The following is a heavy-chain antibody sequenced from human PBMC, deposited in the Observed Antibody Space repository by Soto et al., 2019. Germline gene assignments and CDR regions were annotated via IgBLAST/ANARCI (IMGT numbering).Heavy chain of an antibody. CDR1: GGSISSYY. CDR2: IYYSGST. V-gene: IGHV4-59*01. Sequence: SETLSLTCTVSGGSISSYYWSWIRQPPGKGLEWIGYIYYSGSTNYNPSLKSRVTISVDTSKNQFSLKLSSVTAADTAVYYCARVMKVPATAFGAFDIWGQGTMVTVSS. CDR3: ARVMKVPATAFGAFDI. J-gene: IGHJ3*02. D-gene: IGHD2-2*01.